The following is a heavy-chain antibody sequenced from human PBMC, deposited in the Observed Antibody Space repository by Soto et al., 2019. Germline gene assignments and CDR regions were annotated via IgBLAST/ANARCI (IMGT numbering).Heavy chain of an antibody. D-gene: IGHD3-16*01. Sequence: QVQLVESGGGVVQPGRSLRLSCAASGFTFSSYGMHWVRQAPGKGLEWVAVIWNDGSNKYYADAVKGRFTISRDNYKNTLYLQMNSLRAEDTAVYYCARQVSKYDYDLDYWGQGTLVTVSS. J-gene: IGHJ4*02. CDR2: IWNDGSNK. CDR1: GFTFSSYG. V-gene: IGHV3-33*01. CDR3: ARQVSKYDYDLDY.